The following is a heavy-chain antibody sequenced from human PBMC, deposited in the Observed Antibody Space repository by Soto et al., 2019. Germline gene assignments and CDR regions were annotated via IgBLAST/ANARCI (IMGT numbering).Heavy chain of an antibody. Sequence: KPSETLSLTCSVSRGSISSYYLSWVRQPPGKGLEWIGFIHRTGSTKYNPSLESRVTISVDTSQNQLSLRLSSVTAADTAVYYCARESAGSGKNNWFDPWGQGILVTVSS. CDR1: RGSISSYY. V-gene: IGHV4-59*01. D-gene: IGHD3-10*01. J-gene: IGHJ5*02. CDR2: IHRTGST. CDR3: ARESAGSGKNNWFDP.